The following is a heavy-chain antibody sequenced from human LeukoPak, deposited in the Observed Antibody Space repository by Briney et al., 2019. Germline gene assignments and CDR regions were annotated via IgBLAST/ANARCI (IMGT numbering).Heavy chain of an antibody. Sequence: PGGSLRLSCAASGFTLSSYSLNWVRQAPGKGLEWVSSISSSSSYIDYEDSVKGRFTISRDNAKNSLSLQMNSLRAEDTAVYYCARDKGGGLVGSTTSDYWGQGTLVTVSS. J-gene: IGHJ4*02. D-gene: IGHD5/OR15-5a*01. CDR1: GFTLSSYS. V-gene: IGHV3-21*01. CDR2: ISSSSSYI. CDR3: ARDKGGGLVGSTTSDY.